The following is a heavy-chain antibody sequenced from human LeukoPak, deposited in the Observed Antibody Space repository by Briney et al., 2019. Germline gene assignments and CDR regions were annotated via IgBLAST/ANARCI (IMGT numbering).Heavy chain of an antibody. V-gene: IGHV3-23*01. D-gene: IGHD3-22*01. CDR1: GFTFRRYG. CDR2: VSDSGRNT. Sequence: GGSLRLSCAASGFTFRRYGMTWVRQAPWKGLDWVSSVSDSGRNTYYADYVKGLFTISRENSRNTLYLQMNSLRAEDTAVYYCAREYHDSSGYLDYWGQGTLVTVSS. CDR3: AREYHDSSGYLDY. J-gene: IGHJ4*02.